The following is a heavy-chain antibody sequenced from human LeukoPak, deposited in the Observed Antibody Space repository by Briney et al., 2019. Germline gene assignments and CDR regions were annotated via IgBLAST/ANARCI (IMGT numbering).Heavy chain of an antibody. CDR1: GFTFSTYA. Sequence: GGSLSLSCAASGFTFSTYAMSWVRQAPGRGLEWVSSISDNAYTTYYADSVRGRFTISRDNSKNTLYLQMIGLRAEDTAIYFCAKYYYDSSGYYDAAPLDSWGQGTLVTVSS. D-gene: IGHD3-22*01. V-gene: IGHV3-23*01. CDR3: AKYYYDSSGYYDAAPLDS. J-gene: IGHJ4*02. CDR2: ISDNAYTT.